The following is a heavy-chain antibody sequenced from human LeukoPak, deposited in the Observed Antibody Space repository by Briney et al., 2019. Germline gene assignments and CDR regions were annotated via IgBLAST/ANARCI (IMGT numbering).Heavy chain of an antibody. Sequence: ASVKVSCKASGYTFTGYYMHWVRQAPGQGLEWMGIINPSGGSTSYAQKFQGRVTMTRDMSTSTVYMELSSLRSEDTAVYYCARDQIAARPLCYMDVWGKGTTVTVSS. CDR2: INPSGGST. J-gene: IGHJ6*03. CDR1: GYTFTGYY. V-gene: IGHV1-46*01. D-gene: IGHD6-6*01. CDR3: ARDQIAARPLCYMDV.